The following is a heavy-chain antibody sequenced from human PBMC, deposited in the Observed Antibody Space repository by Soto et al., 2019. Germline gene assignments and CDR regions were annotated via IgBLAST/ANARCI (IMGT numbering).Heavy chain of an antibody. V-gene: IGHV4-4*07. CDR2: IYPSGRA. CDR3: ARDYDVNTAVDYWYFDL. D-gene: IGHD5-18*01. Sequence: QVQLQESGPRLVTPSETLTLTCSVSGGSITNHYWGWIRQPPGKGLEFIGRIYPSGRAHYNPSLQDRVPMSVDTSKNQFSLKVNSVTAADTAIYYCARDYDVNTAVDYWYFDLWGRGTLVTVSS. J-gene: IGHJ2*01. CDR1: GGSITNHY.